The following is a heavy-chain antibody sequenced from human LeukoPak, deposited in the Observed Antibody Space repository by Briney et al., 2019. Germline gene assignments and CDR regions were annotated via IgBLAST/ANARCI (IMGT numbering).Heavy chain of an antibody. CDR2: IYWNDDK. J-gene: IGHJ6*02. CDR1: GFSLSTSGVG. CDR3: AHPDYYYGMDV. V-gene: IGHV2-5*01. Sequence: SGPTLVRPTQTLTLTCTFSGFSLSTSGVGVGWIRQPPGKALEWLALIYWNDDKRYSPTLKSRLTITKDTPKNQVVLTMTNMDPVDTATYYCAHPDYYYGMDVWGQGTTVTVSS.